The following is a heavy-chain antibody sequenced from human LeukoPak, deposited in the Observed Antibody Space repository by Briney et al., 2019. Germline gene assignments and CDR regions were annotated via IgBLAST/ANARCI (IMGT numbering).Heavy chain of an antibody. CDR3: ARDSGSYYGGFDY. CDR1: GGSISSYY. Sequence: SETLSLTCTVSGGSISSYYWSWLRQPPGKGVEGIGYIYYSGSTNYNPSLTSRVTISVDTSKNQFSLKLSSVTAADTAVYYCARDSGSYYGGFDYWGQGTLVTVSS. J-gene: IGHJ4*02. CDR2: IYYSGST. D-gene: IGHD1-26*01. V-gene: IGHV4-59*01.